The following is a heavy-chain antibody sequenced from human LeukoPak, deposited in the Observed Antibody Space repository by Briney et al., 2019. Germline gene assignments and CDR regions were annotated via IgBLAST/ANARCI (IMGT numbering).Heavy chain of an antibody. V-gene: IGHV3-7*01. CDR2: IKQDGSEK. J-gene: IGHJ4*02. CDR1: W. Sequence: WXIWVRQAPGKGLEWVANIKQDGSEKYYVDSVKGRFTIYRDNEKNSLYLQMTSLRGEDTAVYYCAGEAVRDFFDNWGQGTLVTVSS. CDR3: AGEAVRDFFDN. D-gene: IGHD3-3*01.